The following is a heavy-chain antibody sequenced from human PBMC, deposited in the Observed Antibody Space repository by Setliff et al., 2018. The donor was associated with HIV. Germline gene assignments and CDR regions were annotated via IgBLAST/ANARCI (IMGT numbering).Heavy chain of an antibody. V-gene: IGHV4-61*02. CDR2: IYISGST. CDR3: AREDYYDSSGDAFDI. J-gene: IGHJ3*02. Sequence: PSETLSLTCTVSGGSIGSGNYYWNWIRQPAGKGLEWIGRIYISGSTNYNPSLESRVTISLDTSKNQFSLKLSSVTAADTAVYYCAREDYYDSSGDAFDIWGQGTMVTVSS. D-gene: IGHD3-22*01. CDR1: GGSIGSGNYY.